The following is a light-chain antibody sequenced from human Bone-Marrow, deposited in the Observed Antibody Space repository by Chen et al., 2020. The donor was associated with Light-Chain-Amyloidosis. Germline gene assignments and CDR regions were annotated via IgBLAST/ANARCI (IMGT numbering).Light chain of an antibody. V-gene: IGKV1-5*01. Sequence: DIQMTQSPSTLSASVGDRVTITCRASQNINRWLAWYQQRPGKAPKLLIYDASTLQSGTPSRFSGSESETEFTLTIDRLQPYDFATYYCQHYDLYSSLTFGGGTKVEFK. CDR2: DAS. J-gene: IGKJ4*01. CDR1: QNINRW. CDR3: QHYDLYSSLT.